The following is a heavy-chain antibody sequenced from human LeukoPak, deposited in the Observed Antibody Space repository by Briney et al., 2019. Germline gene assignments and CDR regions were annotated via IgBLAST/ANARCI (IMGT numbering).Heavy chain of an antibody. CDR1: GFTFSSYW. CDR3: ARGLVTGISGYYFDY. J-gene: IGHJ4*02. V-gene: IGHV3-7*01. D-gene: IGHD2-21*02. CDR2: IKQDGSGK. Sequence: GGSLRLSCAASGFTFSSYWMSWVRQAPGKGLEWVASIKQDGSGKYYVDSVKGRFTISRGSANNSLYLQMNSLRADDTAVYYCARGLVTGISGYYFDYWGQGTLVTVSS.